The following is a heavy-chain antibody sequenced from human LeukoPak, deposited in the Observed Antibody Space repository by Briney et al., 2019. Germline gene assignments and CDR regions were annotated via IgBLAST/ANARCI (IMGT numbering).Heavy chain of an antibody. CDR2: INHSGST. D-gene: IGHD2-2*01. CDR3: ARGRARYQLLSRAYNWFDP. V-gene: IGHV4-34*01. Sequence: SETLSLTCAVYGGSFSGYYWSWIRQPPGKGLEWIGEINHSGSTNYNPSLKSRVTISVDTSKNQFSLKLSSVTAADTAVYYCARGRARYQLLSRAYNWFDPGGQGTLVTVSS. J-gene: IGHJ5*02. CDR1: GGSFSGYY.